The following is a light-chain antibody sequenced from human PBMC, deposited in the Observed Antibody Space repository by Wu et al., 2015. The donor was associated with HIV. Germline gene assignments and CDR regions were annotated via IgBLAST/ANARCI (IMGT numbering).Light chain of an antibody. CDR1: QSVSSNY. J-gene: IGKJ1*01. CDR2: GAS. V-gene: IGKV3-20*01. CDR3: QQYGSLPRT. Sequence: EIVLTQSPGTLSLSPGERATLSCRASQSVSSNYLAWYQQKPGQSPRLLIYGASSRATGIPDRFSGSGSGTDFTLTISRLEPDDFAVYYCQQYGSLPRTFGQGTKVEIK.